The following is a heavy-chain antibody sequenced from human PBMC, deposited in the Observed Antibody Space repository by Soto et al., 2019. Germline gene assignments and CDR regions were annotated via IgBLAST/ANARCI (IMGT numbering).Heavy chain of an antibody. J-gene: IGHJ3*01. CDR2: ISGYDGHT. CDR3: ARWTRSGSYSGAIYY. Sequence: QVQLVQSGTEVKKPGASVKVSCKASGYRFATYGISWVRQGPGQGLEWMGWISGYDGHTNYAQHCQGRVTMTADTSTMTSYMELSSLTSDDTAVYYCARWTRSGSYSGAIYYWGQGTMVTVSS. V-gene: IGHV1-18*01. D-gene: IGHD3-10*01. CDR1: GYRFATYG.